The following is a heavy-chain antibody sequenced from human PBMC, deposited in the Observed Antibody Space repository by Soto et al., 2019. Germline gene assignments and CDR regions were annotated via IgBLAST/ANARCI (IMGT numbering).Heavy chain of an antibody. Sequence: ESGGGVVQPGRSLRLSCAASGFTFSNYAMHWVRQAPGKGLEWVAVISSDGTNKYYADSVKGRFTISRDNSKNTLYLQMSSLRAEGTAVYYCARSPYYYDSHFDYWGQGTLVTVSS. V-gene: IGHV3-30-3*01. J-gene: IGHJ4*02. CDR3: ARSPYYYDSHFDY. CDR2: ISSDGTNK. D-gene: IGHD3-22*01. CDR1: GFTFSNYA.